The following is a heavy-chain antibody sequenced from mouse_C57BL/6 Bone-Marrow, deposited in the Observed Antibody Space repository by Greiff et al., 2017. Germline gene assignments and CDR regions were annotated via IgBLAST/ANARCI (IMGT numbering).Heavy chain of an antibody. Sequence: EVQLQQSGAELVKPGVSVKLSCTAPVFNIKDSYIHWVKQRTEQGLEWIGRMDPEDGETKYAPKFLDKATITADTSSNTAYLQLSSLTSEDTAVYYCTRTLIYYGTNYWGQGTTLTVSS. CDR3: TRTLIYYGTNY. CDR2: MDPEDGET. D-gene: IGHD1-1*01. CDR1: VFNIKDSY. V-gene: IGHV14-2*01. J-gene: IGHJ2*01.